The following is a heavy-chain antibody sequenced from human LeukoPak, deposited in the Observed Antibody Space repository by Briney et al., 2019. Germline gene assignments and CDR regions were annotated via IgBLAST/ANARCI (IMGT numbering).Heavy chain of an antibody. D-gene: IGHD3-16*02. CDR2: INHSGST. J-gene: IGHJ4*02. CDR1: GGSFSGYY. Sequence: PSETLSLTCAVYGGSFSGYYWSWIRQPPGKGLEWIGEINHSGSTNYNPSLKSRVTISVDTSKNQFSLKLSSVTAADTAVYYCARGNGDYVWGSYRPSSFDYWGQGTLVTVSS. V-gene: IGHV4-34*01. CDR3: ARGNGDYVWGSYRPSSFDY.